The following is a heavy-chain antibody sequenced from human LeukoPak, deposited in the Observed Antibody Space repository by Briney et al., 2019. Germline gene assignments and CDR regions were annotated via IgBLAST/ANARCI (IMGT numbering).Heavy chain of an antibody. J-gene: IGHJ4*02. V-gene: IGHV3-74*01. D-gene: IGHD6-19*01. CDR2: ISSDGSST. Sequence: PGGSLRLSCEASGFSFSDYWMHWVRQAPGRGLVWVSRISSDGSSTTYADSVKGRFTSSRDNSKNTLYLQMNRLRGEDTAVYYCARVPYSSGWYFDYWGQGTLVTVSS. CDR3: ARVPYSSGWYFDY. CDR1: GFSFSDYW.